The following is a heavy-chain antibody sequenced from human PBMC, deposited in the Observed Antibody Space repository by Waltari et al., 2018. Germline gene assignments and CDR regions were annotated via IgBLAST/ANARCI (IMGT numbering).Heavy chain of an antibody. CDR3: ARLARNVFYVDY. D-gene: IGHD3-16*01. CDR1: GGSISSSSYY. CDR2: IYYSGST. V-gene: IGHV4-39*07. Sequence: QLQLQESGPGLVKPSETLSLTCTVSGGSISSSSYYWGWLRQPPGKGLEWIGSIYYSGSTYYNPSLKSRVTISVDTSKNQFSLKLSSVTAADTAVYYCARLARNVFYVDYWGQGTLVTVSS. J-gene: IGHJ4*02.